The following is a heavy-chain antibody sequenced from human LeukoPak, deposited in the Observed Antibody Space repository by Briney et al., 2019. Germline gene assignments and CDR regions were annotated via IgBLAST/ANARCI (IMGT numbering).Heavy chain of an antibody. Sequence: QTLTLTCTFSGISFIASVMSVSWIRQPPGKALEWLALIEWDDSKYYSTSLKTRLTISKDTSGYQVILTMTNMDPVDTATYYCARTAFGAESYFDYWGQGTLVTVSS. J-gene: IGHJ4*02. D-gene: IGHD4/OR15-4a*01. CDR1: GISFIASVMS. CDR2: IEWDDSK. V-gene: IGHV2-70*01. CDR3: ARTAFGAESYFDY.